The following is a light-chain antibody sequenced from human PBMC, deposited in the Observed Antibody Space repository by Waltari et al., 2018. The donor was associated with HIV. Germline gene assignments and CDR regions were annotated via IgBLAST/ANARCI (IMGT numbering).Light chain of an antibody. CDR2: GAS. CDR1: LAMSQY. Sequence: DIQVTQSPSSVSASVGDRVTITCQSSLAMSQYLNWYHHKPGNAPKLLIYGASHLERGVPSRFSGRASGTVFTLTISSLQPEDIATYFCQQSDNVPPYTFGQGTKLEIK. V-gene: IGKV1-33*01. CDR3: QQSDNVPPYT. J-gene: IGKJ2*01.